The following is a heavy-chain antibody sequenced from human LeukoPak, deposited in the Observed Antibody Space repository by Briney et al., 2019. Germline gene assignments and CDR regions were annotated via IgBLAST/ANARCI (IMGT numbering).Heavy chain of an antibody. CDR2: IYYSGST. J-gene: IGHJ4*02. Sequence: SETLSLTCTVSGGSISSSSYYWGWLRQPPGKGLEWFGSIYYSGSTYYNPSLKSRVTISVDTSKNQFSLKLSSVTAANTAVYYCARRGYDYVWGSYRFFDYWGQGTLVTVSS. D-gene: IGHD3-16*02. CDR1: GGSISSSSYY. V-gene: IGHV4-39*01. CDR3: ARRGYDYVWGSYRFFDY.